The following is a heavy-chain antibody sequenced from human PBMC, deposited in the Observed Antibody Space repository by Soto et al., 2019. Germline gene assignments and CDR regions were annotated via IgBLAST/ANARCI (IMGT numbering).Heavy chain of an antibody. CDR3: AKLSAGDTMIVVVIRD. V-gene: IGHV3-23*01. CDR1: GFTFSSYA. J-gene: IGHJ4*02. D-gene: IGHD3-22*01. CDR2: ISGSGGST. Sequence: PGGSLRLSCAASGFTFSSYAMSWVRQAPGKGLEWVSAISGSGGSTYYADSVKGRFTISRDNSKNTLYLQMNSLRAEDTAVYYCAKLSAGDTMIVVVIRDWGQGTLVPVSS.